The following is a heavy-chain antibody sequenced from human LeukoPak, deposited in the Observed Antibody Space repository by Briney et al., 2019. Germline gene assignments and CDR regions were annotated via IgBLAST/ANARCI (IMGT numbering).Heavy chain of an antibody. J-gene: IGHJ4*02. D-gene: IGHD5-18*01. V-gene: IGHV3-7*01. CDR2: IKQDGSEK. Sequence: GGSLRLSCAASGFTLSSYAMSWVRQAPGKGLEWVANIKQDGSEKNYVDSVKGRFTISRDNAKKSLYLQMNSLRAEDTAVYYCARHLSGVTGYTYGRGIDYWGQGTLVTVSS. CDR1: GFTLSSYA. CDR3: ARHLSGVTGYTYGRGIDY.